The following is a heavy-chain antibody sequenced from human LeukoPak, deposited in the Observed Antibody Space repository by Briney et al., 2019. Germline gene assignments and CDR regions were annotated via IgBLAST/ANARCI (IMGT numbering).Heavy chain of an antibody. D-gene: IGHD2-21*02. CDR1: GFTFTNYE. J-gene: IGHJ4*02. V-gene: IGHV3-23*01. Sequence: AGGSLRLSCAASGFTFTNYEMSWVRQAPGKGLEWLSSISGSGDSVFYADSVKGRFTISRDNSKNTLYVQMNSLRAEDTAVYFCAKPPRVVVVTAFDSWGQGTLVTVSS. CDR3: AKPPRVVVVTAFDS. CDR2: ISGSGDSV.